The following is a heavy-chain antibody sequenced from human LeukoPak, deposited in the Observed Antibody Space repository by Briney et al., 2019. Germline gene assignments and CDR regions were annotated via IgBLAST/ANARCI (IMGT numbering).Heavy chain of an antibody. Sequence: GGSLRLSCTASGFTVSDYWMTWVRQAPGKGPEWVANIKQDGSQRYYVDSVRGRFTISRDNAKNSLFLQMNGLRAEDTAVYYCARRGGSSSRRSPIDYWGQGTLVTVSS. CDR1: GFTVSDYW. J-gene: IGHJ4*02. V-gene: IGHV3-7*01. CDR3: ARRGGSSSRRSPIDY. D-gene: IGHD6-6*01. CDR2: IKQDGSQR.